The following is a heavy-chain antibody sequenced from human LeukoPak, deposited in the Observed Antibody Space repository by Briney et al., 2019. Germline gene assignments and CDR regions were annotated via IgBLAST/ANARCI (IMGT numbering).Heavy chain of an antibody. CDR3: AREPAYSGSYYCCNPSDS. V-gene: IGHV3-7*01. Sequence: GGSLRLSCAASGFTFSSYWMSWVRQAPGKGLEWVANIKQDGSEKYYVDSVKGRFTISRDNAKNSLFLQMNSLRDEDTAVYYCAREPAYSGSYYCCNPSDSWGQGTLVTVSS. J-gene: IGHJ4*02. CDR2: IKQDGSEK. D-gene: IGHD1-26*01. CDR1: GFTFSSYW.